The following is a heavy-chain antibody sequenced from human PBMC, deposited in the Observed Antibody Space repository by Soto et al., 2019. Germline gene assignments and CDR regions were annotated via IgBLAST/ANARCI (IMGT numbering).Heavy chain of an antibody. CDR2: ISAYNGNT. Sequence: GASVKVSCKASGYTFTSYGISWVRQAPGQGLEWMGWISAYNGNTNYAQKLQGRVTMTTDTSTSTAYMELRSLRSDDTAVYYCARRVFGVVIPYFDYWGQGTLVTVSS. D-gene: IGHD3-3*01. V-gene: IGHV1-18*01. J-gene: IGHJ4*02. CDR1: GYTFTSYG. CDR3: ARRVFGVVIPYFDY.